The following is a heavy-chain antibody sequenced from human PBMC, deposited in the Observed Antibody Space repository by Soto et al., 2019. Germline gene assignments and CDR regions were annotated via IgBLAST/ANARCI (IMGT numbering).Heavy chain of an antibody. CDR2: IIPIFGTA. CDR3: ARDRERYCSGGSCLTPLDY. J-gene: IGHJ4*02. V-gene: IGHV1-69*13. D-gene: IGHD2-15*01. Sequence: SVKVSCKASGGTFSSYAISWVRQAPGQGLEWMGGIIPIFGTANYAQKFQGRVTITADESTSTAYMELSSLRSEDTAVYYCARDRERYCSGGSCLTPLDYWGQGTLVTVSS. CDR1: GGTFSSYA.